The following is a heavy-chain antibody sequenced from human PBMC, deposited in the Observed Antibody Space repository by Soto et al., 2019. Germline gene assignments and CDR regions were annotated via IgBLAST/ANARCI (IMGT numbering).Heavy chain of an antibody. CDR3: ARAVAPYLGTWFDP. CDR2: ISHTGRT. V-gene: IGHV4-30-2*01. CDR1: GGSISSGNSYA. D-gene: IGHD3-16*01. Sequence: QLQLQESGSGLVKPSQTLSLTCAVSGGSISSGNSYAWSWIRPPPGKGLEWIGSISHTGRTSYNPSLKGRVTMSVDKSQNQFSLKLSSVTAADMAVYYCARAVAPYLGTWFDPWGQGSLVIVSS. J-gene: IGHJ5*02.